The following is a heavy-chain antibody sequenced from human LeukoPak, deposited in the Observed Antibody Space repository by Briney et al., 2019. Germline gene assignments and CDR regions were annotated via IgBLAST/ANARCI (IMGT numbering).Heavy chain of an antibody. CDR2: IYTSGST. D-gene: IGHD2-2*01. J-gene: IGHJ5*02. CDR3: ARDPTVDIVVVPQRILGGNWFDP. V-gene: IGHV4-4*07. Sequence: SETLSLTCTVSGGSISSYYWSWIRQPAGKGLEWIGRIYTSGSTNYNPSLKSRVTMSVDTSKNQFSLKLSSVTAADTAVYYCARDPTVDIVVVPQRILGGNWFDPWGQGTLVTVSS. CDR1: GGSISSYY.